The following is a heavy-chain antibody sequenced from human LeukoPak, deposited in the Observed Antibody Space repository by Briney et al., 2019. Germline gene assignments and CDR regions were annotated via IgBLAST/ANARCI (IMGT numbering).Heavy chain of an antibody. Sequence: SETLSLTCTVSGDSIGSHYWSWIRQPPGKGLEWIGYIFYVGNTNYNPSLKSRVTISVDTSKNQFSLKLNSVTAADTAVYYCARDYYDSRGEAFDIWGQGTMVTVPS. D-gene: IGHD3-22*01. V-gene: IGHV4-59*11. CDR3: ARDYYDSRGEAFDI. CDR1: GDSIGSHY. CDR2: IFYVGNT. J-gene: IGHJ3*02.